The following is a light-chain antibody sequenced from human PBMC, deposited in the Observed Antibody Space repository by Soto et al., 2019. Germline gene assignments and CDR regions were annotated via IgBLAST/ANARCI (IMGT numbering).Light chain of an antibody. CDR2: DVS. CDR1: SSDVGGYNY. J-gene: IGLJ1*01. CDR3: SSYTCSSTLYV. Sequence: QSALTQPASVSGSPGQSITISCTGTSSDVGGYNYVSWYQQYPGKAPKLMIYDVSNRPSGISNRFSGSKSGNAASLTISGLQAEVEADYYCSSYTCSSTLYVFGTGTKVTVL. V-gene: IGLV2-14*01.